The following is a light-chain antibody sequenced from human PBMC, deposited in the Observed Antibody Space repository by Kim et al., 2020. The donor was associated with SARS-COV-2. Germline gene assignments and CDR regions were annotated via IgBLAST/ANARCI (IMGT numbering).Light chain of an antibody. J-gene: IGKJ1*01. CDR2: GAS. V-gene: IGKV3D-7*01. CDR3: QQDYNLP. Sequence: PGERVTLSCRASQSVSSSYLTWYQQKPGQAPRLLIYGASTRATGIPARFSGSGSGTDFTLTISSLQPEDFAVYYCQQDYNLPVGQGPKVDIK. CDR1: QSVSSSY.